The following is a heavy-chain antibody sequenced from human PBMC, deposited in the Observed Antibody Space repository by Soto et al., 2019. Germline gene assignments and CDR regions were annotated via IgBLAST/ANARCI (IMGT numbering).Heavy chain of an antibody. CDR2: ISYDGSNK. CDR1: GFTFSSYG. J-gene: IGHJ4*02. V-gene: IGHV3-30*03. D-gene: IGHD3-10*01. CDR3: APWFGAFDY. Sequence: QVQLVESGGGVVQPGRSLRLSCAASGFTFSSYGIHWVRQAPGKGLEWVAVISYDGSNKYYADSVKGRFTISRDNSQNTLYLQMNSLRAEDTAVYYCAPWFGAFDYWGQGTLVTVSS.